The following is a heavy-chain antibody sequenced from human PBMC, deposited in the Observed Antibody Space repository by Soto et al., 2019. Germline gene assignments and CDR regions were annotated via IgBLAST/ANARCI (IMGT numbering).Heavy chain of an antibody. CDR2: IYYSGST. J-gene: IGHJ6*02. Sequence: SETLSLTCTVSGGSISSSSYYWGWIRQPPGKGLEWIGSIYYSGSTYYNPSLKSRVTISVDTSKNQFSLKLSSVTAADTAVYYCAREPYYDFWSGYYWGDTRDYGMDVWGQGTTVTVSS. V-gene: IGHV4-39*01. CDR3: AREPYYDFWSGYYWGDTRDYGMDV. D-gene: IGHD3-3*01. CDR1: GGSISSSSYY.